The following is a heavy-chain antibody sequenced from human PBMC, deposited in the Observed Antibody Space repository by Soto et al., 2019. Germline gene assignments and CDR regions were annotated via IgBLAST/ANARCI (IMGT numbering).Heavy chain of an antibody. CDR1: DKSICKGIW. V-gene: IGHV4-4*02. CDR2: GHHTKGA. CDR3: ARAGFWNLDS. J-gene: IGHJ4*02. D-gene: IGHD1-1*01. Sequence: SETLSLTCVVSDKSICKGIWWIWVRQPPGQGREWIGEGHHTKGALYNPALTSRLIVSADLFNIKSFVWVHSVRAAVTVVTYLARAGFWNLDSWGQGTPVTVSS.